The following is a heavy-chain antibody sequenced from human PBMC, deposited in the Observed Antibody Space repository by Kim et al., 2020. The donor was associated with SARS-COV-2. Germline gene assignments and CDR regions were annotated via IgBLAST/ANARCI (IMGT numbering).Heavy chain of an antibody. CDR1: GYTFTGYY. CDR2: LNPNSGGT. D-gene: IGHD1-1*01. CDR3: ARSTIPVQVERRWTGPFDS. J-gene: IGHJ5*01. Sequence: ASVKVSCKASGYTFTGYYIHWIRQAPGQGLEWLGWLNPNSGGTNSAQKFQGWVTMTRDTSISTAYMELSRLTSDDTAVYYCARSTIPVQVERRWTGPFDSWGQGTLVTVSS. V-gene: IGHV1-2*04.